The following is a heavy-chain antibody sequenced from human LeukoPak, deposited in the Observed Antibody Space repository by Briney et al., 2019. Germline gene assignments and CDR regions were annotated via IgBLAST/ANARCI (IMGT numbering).Heavy chain of an antibody. V-gene: IGHV4-59*12. CDR2: IYYTGST. J-gene: IGHJ4*02. Sequence: SETLSLTCSVSGGSITSYYWSWIRQPPGKGLEWIGYIYYTGSTDYNPSLKSRVTISIDTSKNQFSLKLTSVTAADTAVYYCAAMEVGIRGYSGHDADCWGQGTLVTVSS. D-gene: IGHD5-12*01. CDR1: GGSITSYY. CDR3: AAMEVGIRGYSGHDADC.